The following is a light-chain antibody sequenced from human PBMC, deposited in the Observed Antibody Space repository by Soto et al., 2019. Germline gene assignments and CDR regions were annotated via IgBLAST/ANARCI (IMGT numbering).Light chain of an antibody. J-gene: IGLJ1*01. CDR3: GTWDNSLDDYV. CDR1: GSNIGNNF. V-gene: IGLV1-51*01. Sequence: QSALSQPPSVSSAPGHRVTISCFGSGSNIGNNFVSWYQQFPGTSPKLLIYDNNKRPSGIPGRFSGSKSGTSATLDITGLQTGDEADYYCGTWDNSLDDYVFGAGTKVTAL. CDR2: DNN.